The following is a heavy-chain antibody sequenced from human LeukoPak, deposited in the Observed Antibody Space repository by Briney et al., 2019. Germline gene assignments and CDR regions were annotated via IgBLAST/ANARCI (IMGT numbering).Heavy chain of an antibody. CDR2: IWYDGSKK. V-gene: IGHV3-33*01. Sequence: GRSLRLSCAVPGFXFSGSGIHWVRQAPGKGLEWVAVIWYDGSKKYYADSVKGRFTISRDDSKNTLYLQMNTLRADDTAVYYCARDFGVGPYYFDYWGQGTLVTVSS. J-gene: IGHJ4*02. D-gene: IGHD3-16*01. CDR3: ARDFGVGPYYFDY. CDR1: GFXFSGSG.